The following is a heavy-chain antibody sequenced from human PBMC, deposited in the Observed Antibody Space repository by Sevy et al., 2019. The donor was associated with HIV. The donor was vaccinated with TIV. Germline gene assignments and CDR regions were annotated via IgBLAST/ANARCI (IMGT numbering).Heavy chain of an antibody. CDR1: GYTLTELS. J-gene: IGHJ3*02. Sequence: ASVKVSCKVSGYTLTELSMHWVRQAPGKGLEWMGGFDPEDGETIYEQKFQCRVTMPEDTSTDTAYMELSSLRSEDTAVYYCATVHAMGALGGAFDIWGQGTMVTVSS. V-gene: IGHV1-24*01. CDR2: FDPEDGET. CDR3: ATVHAMGALGGAFDI. D-gene: IGHD1-26*01.